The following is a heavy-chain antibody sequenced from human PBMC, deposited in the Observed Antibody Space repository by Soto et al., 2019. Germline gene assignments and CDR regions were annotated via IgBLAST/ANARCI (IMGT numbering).Heavy chain of an antibody. CDR1: GYTFTGYY. Sequence: QVQLVQSGAEVKKPGASVKVSCKASGYTFTGYYMHWVRQAPGQGLKWMGWINPNSGGTNYAQKFQGWVTMTRDTSISTAYMELSRLRSDDTAVYYCARARDSYYYYGMDVWGQGTTVTVSS. CDR2: INPNSGGT. CDR3: ARARDSYYYYGMDV. J-gene: IGHJ6*02. V-gene: IGHV1-2*04.